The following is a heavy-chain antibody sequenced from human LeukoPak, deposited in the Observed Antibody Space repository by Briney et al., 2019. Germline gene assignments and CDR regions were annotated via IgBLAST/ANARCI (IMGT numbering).Heavy chain of an antibody. D-gene: IGHD3-10*01. Sequence: GGSLRLSCAASGFTFSSYAMSWVRQAPRQGLEWVSAISGSGGSTYYADSVKGWFTISRDNSKNTLYLQMNSLSAEDTAVYYCAKDLWFGELPLYWGQGTLVTVSS. CDR1: GFTFSSYA. J-gene: IGHJ4*02. CDR3: AKDLWFGELPLY. V-gene: IGHV3-23*01. CDR2: ISGSGGST.